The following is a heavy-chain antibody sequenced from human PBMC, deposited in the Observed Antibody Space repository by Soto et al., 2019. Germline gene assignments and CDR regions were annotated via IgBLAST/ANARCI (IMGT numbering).Heavy chain of an antibody. CDR1: GDSISSYY. CDR3: ARDLGIAVAGYFDY. Sequence: SETLSLTCTVSGDSISSYYWSWIRQPAGKGLEWIGRIYTSGNTNYNPSLKSRVTMPVDTSKNQFSLKLSSVTAADTAVYYCARDLGIAVAGYFDYWGQGTLVTVSS. D-gene: IGHD6-19*01. CDR2: IYTSGNT. V-gene: IGHV4-4*07. J-gene: IGHJ4*02.